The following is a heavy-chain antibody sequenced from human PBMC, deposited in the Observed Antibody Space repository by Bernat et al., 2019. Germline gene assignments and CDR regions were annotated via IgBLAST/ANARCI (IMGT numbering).Heavy chain of an antibody. CDR2: ISGSGGSR. CDR1: GFTFSSYA. D-gene: IGHD4-17*01. Sequence: EVQLLESGGGLVQPGGSLRLSCAASGFTFSSYAMSWVRQAPGKGLEWVSAISGSGGSRDYADSVKGRFTISRDNSKNTLYLQMNSLRAEDTAVYYCAKDDYGDPYYFDYWGQGTLVTVSS. J-gene: IGHJ4*02. V-gene: IGHV3-23*01. CDR3: AKDDYGDPYYFDY.